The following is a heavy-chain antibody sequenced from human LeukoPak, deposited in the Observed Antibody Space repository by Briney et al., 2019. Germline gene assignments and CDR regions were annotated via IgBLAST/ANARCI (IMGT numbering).Heavy chain of an antibody. Sequence: ASVKVSCKVSGYTLTELSMHWLRQAPGKGLEWVGGFHPEDGETIYAHKVQGRGTMTDDTSTDTAYMELSSLRSEDTAVYYCATGMRWWRYYDSSGPLTDYSGQGTLVTVSS. D-gene: IGHD3-22*01. CDR3: ATGMRWWRYYDSSGPLTDY. J-gene: IGHJ4*02. V-gene: IGHV1-24*01. CDR1: GYTLTELS. CDR2: FHPEDGET.